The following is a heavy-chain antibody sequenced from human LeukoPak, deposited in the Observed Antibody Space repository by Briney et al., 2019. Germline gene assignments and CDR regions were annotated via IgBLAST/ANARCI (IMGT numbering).Heavy chain of an antibody. CDR3: ARCHSSSWPYYYYYMDV. D-gene: IGHD6-13*01. J-gene: IGHJ6*03. CDR2: ISAYNGHT. V-gene: IGHV1-18*01. CDR1: GYTFNTYG. Sequence: ASVKVSCKASGYTFNTYGITWVRQGPGQGLEWMGWISAYNGHTQSAQKVQGRVTMTTDTSTNTAYMELRSLRSDDTAVYYCARCHSSSWPYYYYYMDVWGKGTTVTISS.